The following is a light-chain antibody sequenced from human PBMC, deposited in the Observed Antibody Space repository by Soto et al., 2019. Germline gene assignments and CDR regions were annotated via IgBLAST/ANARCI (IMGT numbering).Light chain of an antibody. V-gene: IGKV3-20*01. Sequence: EIVLTQSPDTLSLSAGQRATLSCRASQSVSANYVAWYQQKPGQAPRLLIDGASSRATGIPDRFSGSGSGTDFTLTISRLEPEDFAVYYCQQYGTSPRTFGRGTKVDI. CDR2: GAS. CDR1: QSVSANY. J-gene: IGKJ1*01. CDR3: QQYGTSPRT.